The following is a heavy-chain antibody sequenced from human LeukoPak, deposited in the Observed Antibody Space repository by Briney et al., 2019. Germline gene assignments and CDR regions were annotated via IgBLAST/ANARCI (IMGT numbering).Heavy chain of an antibody. J-gene: IGHJ4*02. CDR1: GGSISSSSYY. CDR2: IYYSGST. Sequence: SETLSLTCTVSGGSISSSSYYWGWIRQPPGKGLEWIGSIYYSGSTYYNPPLKSRVTMSVDTSKNQFSLKLSSVTAADTAVYYCARGGDSYYYDSSGYTFDYWGQGTLVTVSS. D-gene: IGHD3-22*01. CDR3: ARGGDSYYYDSSGYTFDY. V-gene: IGHV4-39*07.